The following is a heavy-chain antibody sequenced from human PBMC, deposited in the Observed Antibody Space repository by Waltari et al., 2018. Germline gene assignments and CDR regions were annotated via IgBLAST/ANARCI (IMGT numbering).Heavy chain of an antibody. CDR3: AKGSVDLMEWLWHV. CDR1: GFTFSSYA. CDR2: ISGSGGNT. Sequence: EVQLLESGGGLVQPGGSLRLSCAASGFTFSSYAMSWVRKAPGKGLEWVSAISGSGGNTYYADSVKGRFTISRDNSKNTLYLQMNSLRAEDTAVYYCAKGSVDLMEWLWHVWGQGTTVTVSS. D-gene: IGHD3-3*01. V-gene: IGHV3-23*01. J-gene: IGHJ6*02.